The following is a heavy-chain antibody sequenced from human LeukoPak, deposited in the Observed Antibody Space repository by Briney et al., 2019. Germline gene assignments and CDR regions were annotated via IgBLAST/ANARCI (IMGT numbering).Heavy chain of an antibody. CDR2: ISAYNGNT. D-gene: IGHD3-10*01. J-gene: IGHJ6*03. CDR3: ARGRGVRGVIIKVYYYMDV. Sequence: ASVKVSCKASGYTFTSYGISWVRQAPGQGLEWMGWISAYNGNTNYAQKLQGRVTMTTDTSTSTAYMELRSLRSDDTAVYYCARGRGVRGVIIKVYYYMDVWGKGTTVTISS. CDR1: GYTFTSYG. V-gene: IGHV1-18*01.